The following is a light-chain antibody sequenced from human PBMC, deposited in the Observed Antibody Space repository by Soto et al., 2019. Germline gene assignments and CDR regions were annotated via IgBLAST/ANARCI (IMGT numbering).Light chain of an antibody. CDR3: QQRSNWPPIT. CDR1: QSVSSY. CDR2: DAS. Sequence: IVLPQSPATLSLSPGERATLSCRASQSVSSYLAWYQQKPGQAPRLLIYDASNRATGIPARFSGSGSGTDFTLAISSLEPEDFAVYYCQQRSNWPPITFGQGTRLEIK. V-gene: IGKV3-11*01. J-gene: IGKJ5*01.